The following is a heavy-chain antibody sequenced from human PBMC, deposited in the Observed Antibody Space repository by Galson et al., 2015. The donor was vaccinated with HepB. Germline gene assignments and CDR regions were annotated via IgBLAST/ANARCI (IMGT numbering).Heavy chain of an antibody. CDR3: AKDPGVVVPAAISWGKYFQH. CDR1: GFTFSSYA. D-gene: IGHD2-2*01. CDR2: ISGSGGST. V-gene: IGHV3-23*01. Sequence: SLRLSCAASGFTFSSYAMSWVRQAPGKGLEWVSAISGSGGSTYYADSVKGRFTISRDNSKNTLYLQMNSLRAEDTAVYYCAKDPGVVVPAAISWGKYFQHWGQGTLVTVSS. J-gene: IGHJ1*01.